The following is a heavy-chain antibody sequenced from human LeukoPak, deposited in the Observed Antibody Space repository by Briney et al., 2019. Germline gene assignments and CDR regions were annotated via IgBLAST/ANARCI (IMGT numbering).Heavy chain of an antibody. CDR2: ISYDGSNK. D-gene: IGHD2-21*02. Sequence: PGGSLRLSCAASGFTFSSYGMHWVRQAPGKGLEWVAVISYDGSNKYYADSVKGRFTISRDNSKNTLYLQMNSLRAEDTAVYYCASSPNVVVTADDYWGQGTLVTVSS. J-gene: IGHJ4*02. V-gene: IGHV3-30*19. CDR1: GFTFSSYG. CDR3: ASSPNVVVTADDY.